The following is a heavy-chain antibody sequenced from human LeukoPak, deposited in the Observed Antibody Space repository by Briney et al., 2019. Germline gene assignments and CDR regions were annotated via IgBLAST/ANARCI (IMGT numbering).Heavy chain of an antibody. CDR2: IYYSGST. V-gene: IGHV4-39*01. CDR1: GGSISSSIYY. J-gene: IGHJ5*02. D-gene: IGHD5-12*01. CDR3: ARGRGWQAENWFDP. Sequence: SETLSLTCTVSGGSISSSIYYWGWIRQPPGKGLEWIGSIYYSGSTYYNPSLKSRVTISVDTSKNQFSLKLSSVTAADTAVYYCARGRGWQAENWFDPWGQGTLVTVSS.